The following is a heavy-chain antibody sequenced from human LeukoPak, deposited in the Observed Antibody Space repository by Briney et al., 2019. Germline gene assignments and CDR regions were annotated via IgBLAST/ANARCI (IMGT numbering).Heavy chain of an antibody. D-gene: IGHD3-3*01. CDR2: IYHSGST. CDR3: ASGILDDFWSGRKFDY. J-gene: IGHJ4*02. Sequence: PSETLSLTCTVSGYSISSGYYWGWIRQPPGKGLEWIGSIYHSGSTYYNPSLKSRVTISVDTSKNQFSLKLSSVTAADTAVYYCASGILDDFWSGRKFDYWGQGTLVTVSS. V-gene: IGHV4-38-2*02. CDR1: GYSISSGYY.